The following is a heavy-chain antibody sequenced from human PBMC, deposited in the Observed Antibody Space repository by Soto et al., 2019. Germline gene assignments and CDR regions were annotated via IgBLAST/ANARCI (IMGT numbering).Heavy chain of an antibody. D-gene: IGHD5-12*01. CDR1: GFSLSTSGVG. CDR3: AHYRGGYHGATLFDY. CDR2: IYWDDDK. Sequence: QITLKESGPTLVKPTQTLTLTCTFSGFSLSTSGVGVGWIRQPPGKALEWLALIYWDDDKRYSPSLKSRLTITKDPSKPQVVPTMTNMDPVDTATYYCAHYRGGYHGATLFDYWGQGTLVTVSS. J-gene: IGHJ4*02. V-gene: IGHV2-5*02.